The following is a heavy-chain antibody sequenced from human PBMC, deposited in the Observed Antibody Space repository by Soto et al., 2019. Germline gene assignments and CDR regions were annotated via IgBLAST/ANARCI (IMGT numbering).Heavy chain of an antibody. J-gene: IGHJ3*01. V-gene: IGHV3-23*01. CDR3: AEDWSESVIRSLDAFAF. D-gene: IGHD2-21*01. Sequence: EVQLLESGGGLVQPGGSMRLSCAASGFTFSNFAMSWVRQAPGKGLEWVSGISGSGGATWSAESVKGRFTISRDNSKNTLYQHASSGGAAVSVGAYCAEDWSESVIRSLDAFAFLRQGTMVAFSS. CDR1: GFTFSNFA. CDR2: ISGSGGAT.